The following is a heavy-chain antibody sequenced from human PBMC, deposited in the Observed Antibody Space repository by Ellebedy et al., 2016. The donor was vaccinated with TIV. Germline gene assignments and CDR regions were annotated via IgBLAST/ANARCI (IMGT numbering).Heavy chain of an antibody. D-gene: IGHD2-21*02. CDR1: GDSIKSYC. CDR2: ICGSGST. J-gene: IGHJ4*02. V-gene: IGHV4-4*07. Sequence: MPSETLSLTCTVSGDSIKSYCWSWVRQPAGKGLEWIGRICGSGSTNYNPSLKSRVTMSLDTSKNQFSLDLSSVTAADTAVYYCARTDPWQPIDDWGQGILVSVSS. CDR3: ARTDPWQPIDD.